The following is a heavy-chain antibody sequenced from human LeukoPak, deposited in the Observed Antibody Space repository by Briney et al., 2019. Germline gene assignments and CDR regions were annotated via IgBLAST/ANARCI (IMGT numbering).Heavy chain of an antibody. CDR1: VCTFTRYG. Sequence: GSSVKASCLPSVCTFTRYGISWVRQAPGQALEWMGWISAYNGNTNYAQKLQGRVNMSTDTYTSPAYMELRSLRSDDTAVYYCARVVVEWELLDVFDIWGEGTMVTVSS. J-gene: IGHJ3*02. V-gene: IGHV1-18*01. D-gene: IGHD1-26*01. CDR3: ARVVVEWELLDVFDI. CDR2: ISAYNGNT.